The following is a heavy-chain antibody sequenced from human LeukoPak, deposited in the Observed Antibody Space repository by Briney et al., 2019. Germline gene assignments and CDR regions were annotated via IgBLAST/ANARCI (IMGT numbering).Heavy chain of an antibody. Sequence: PSETLSLTCTVSGGSISSYYWSWIRQPPGKGLEWIGYIYYSGSTNYNPSLKSRVTISVDTSKNQFSLKLSSVTAADTAVYYCARVRELGSAFDIWGQGTMVTVSS. CDR1: GGSISSYY. CDR2: IYYSGST. J-gene: IGHJ3*02. CDR3: ARVRELGSAFDI. D-gene: IGHD6-13*01. V-gene: IGHV4-59*01.